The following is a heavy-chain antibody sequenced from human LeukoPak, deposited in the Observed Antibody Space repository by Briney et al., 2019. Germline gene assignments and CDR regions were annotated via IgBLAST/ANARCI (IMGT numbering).Heavy chain of an antibody. J-gene: IGHJ4*02. D-gene: IGHD5-18*01. Sequence: SETLSLTCTVSGGSISSSSYYWGWIRQPPGKGLEWIGSIYYSGSTYYNPSLKSRVTISVDTSKNQFSLKLSSVTAADTAVYYYARHTIQLWASNFDYWGQGTLVTVSS. CDR1: GGSISSSSYY. CDR2: IYYSGST. V-gene: IGHV4-39*01. CDR3: ARHTIQLWASNFDY.